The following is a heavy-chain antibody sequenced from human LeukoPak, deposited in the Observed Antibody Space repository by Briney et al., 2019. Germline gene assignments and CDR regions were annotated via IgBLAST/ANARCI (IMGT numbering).Heavy chain of an antibody. CDR3: AILGYCGSTSCYTDFDY. J-gene: IGHJ4*02. CDR1: GYTFTGYY. D-gene: IGHD2-2*02. V-gene: IGHV1-2*02. CDR2: INPNSGGT. Sequence: ASVKVSCKASGYTFTGYYMHWVRQAPGQGLERMGWINPNSGGTNYAQKFQGRVTMTRDTSISTAYMELSRLRSDDTAVYYCAILGYCGSTSCYTDFDYWGQGTLVTVSS.